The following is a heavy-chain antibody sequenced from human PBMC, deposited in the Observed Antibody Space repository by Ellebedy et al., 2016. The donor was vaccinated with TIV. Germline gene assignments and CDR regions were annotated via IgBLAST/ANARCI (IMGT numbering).Heavy chain of an antibody. CDR3: ARREGSGWYWYFDY. D-gene: IGHD6-19*01. CDR2: IYHSGST. V-gene: IGHV4-4*02. CDR1: GGSISSSNW. J-gene: IGHJ4*02. Sequence: MPSETLSLTCAVSGGSISSSNWWSWVRQPPGKELEWIGEIYHSGSTNYNPSLKSRVTISVDKSKNQFSLKLSSVTAADTAVYYGARREGSGWYWYFDYWGQGTLVTVSS.